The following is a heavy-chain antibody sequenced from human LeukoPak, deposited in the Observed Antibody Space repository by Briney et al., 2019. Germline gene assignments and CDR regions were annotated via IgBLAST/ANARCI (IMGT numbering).Heavy chain of an antibody. D-gene: IGHD2-2*01. CDR3: ARGPTPAVDCSSTSCPNWFDP. Sequence: GGSLRLSCAASGFTVSSNYMSWVRQAPGKGLEWVSVIYSGGSTYYADSVKGRFTISRDNSKNTLYLQMNSLRAEDTAVYYCARGPTPAVDCSSTSCPNWFDPWGQGTLVTVSS. CDR2: IYSGGST. CDR1: GFTVSSNY. J-gene: IGHJ5*02. V-gene: IGHV3-66*02.